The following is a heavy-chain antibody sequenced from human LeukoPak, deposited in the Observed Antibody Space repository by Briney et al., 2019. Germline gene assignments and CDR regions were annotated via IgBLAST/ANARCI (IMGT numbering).Heavy chain of an antibody. V-gene: IGHV4-34*01. CDR2: ISHSGST. D-gene: IGHD2-2*01. J-gene: IGHJ2*01. Sequence: PSETLSLTCAVYGGSFSGYYWSWIRQPPGQGLEWIGEISHSGSTNYNPSLKSRVTISVDTSKNQFSLKLSSVTAADTAVYYCARIVVVPAVPRSRYFDLWGRGTLVTVSS. CDR1: GGSFSGYY. CDR3: ARIVVVPAVPRSRYFDL.